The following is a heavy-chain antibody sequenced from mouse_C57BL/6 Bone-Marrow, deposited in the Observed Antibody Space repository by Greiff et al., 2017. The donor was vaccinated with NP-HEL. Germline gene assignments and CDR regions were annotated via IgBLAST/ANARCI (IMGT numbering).Heavy chain of an antibody. Sequence: QVHVKQSGAELARPGASVKLSCKASGYTFTSYGISWVKQRTGQGLEWIGEIYPRSGNTYYNEKFKGKATLTADKSSSTAYMELRSLTSEDSAVYFCARKAHYYGSPYYFDYWGQGTTLTVSS. J-gene: IGHJ2*01. V-gene: IGHV1-81*01. CDR2: IYPRSGNT. D-gene: IGHD1-1*01. CDR3: ARKAHYYGSPYYFDY. CDR1: GYTFTSYG.